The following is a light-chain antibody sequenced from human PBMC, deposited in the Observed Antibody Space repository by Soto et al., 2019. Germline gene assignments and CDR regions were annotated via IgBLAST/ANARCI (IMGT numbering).Light chain of an antibody. J-gene: IGKJ5*01. CDR2: SVS. CDR1: KSLLHSNGYNY. CDR3: MQPLQIPLT. V-gene: IGKV2-28*01. Sequence: VLTQSPLTLPVTPGERATISCRSIKSLLHSNGYNYLVWLVQKPGQSPHLLIYSVSNLAFGVPDRFSGSGSGSDFTLKISRVEAEDVGLYYCMQPLQIPLTFCQVTRLEIK.